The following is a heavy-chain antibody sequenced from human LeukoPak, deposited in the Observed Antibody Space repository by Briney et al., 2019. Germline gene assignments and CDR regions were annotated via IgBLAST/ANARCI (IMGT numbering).Heavy chain of an antibody. CDR2: IYSGGST. J-gene: IGHJ4*02. CDR3: ATGTMVRGVTVLTLDY. D-gene: IGHD3-10*01. CDR1: GFTFISNY. Sequence: GGSLSLSCAASGFTFISNYMSWVRQAPGKGLEWVSIIYSGGSTYYADSVKGRFTISRDNAKNSLYLQMNSLSAEDTAVYYCATGTMVRGVTVLTLDYWGQGTLVTVSS. V-gene: IGHV3-53*01.